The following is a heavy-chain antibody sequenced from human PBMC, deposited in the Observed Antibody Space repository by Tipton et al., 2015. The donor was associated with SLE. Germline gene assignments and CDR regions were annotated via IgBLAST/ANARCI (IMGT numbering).Heavy chain of an antibody. Sequence: TLSLTCTVSGGSISSAGYYWSWIRQPAGKGLEWIGNIYNSGSTNYNPSLKSRVTISLDSSKNQISLTLTSVTAADTAVYYCARVGAPISAFDIWGQGTMVIVSS. CDR1: GGSISSAGYY. CDR3: ARVGAPISAFDI. D-gene: IGHD1-26*01. J-gene: IGHJ3*02. CDR2: IYNSGST. V-gene: IGHV4-61*09.